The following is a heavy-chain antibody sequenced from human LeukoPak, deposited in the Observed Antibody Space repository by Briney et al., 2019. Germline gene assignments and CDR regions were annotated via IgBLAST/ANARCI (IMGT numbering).Heavy chain of an antibody. V-gene: IGHV3-23*01. D-gene: IGHD2-2*01. CDR2: ISGSGGST. Sequence: GGSLRLSCAASGFTFSSYAMSWVRQAPGKGLEWVSAISGSGGSTYYADSVKGRFTISRDNSKNTLYLQMNSLRAEDTAVYYCARTVDCSSTSCYEFDYWGQGTLVTVSS. CDR3: ARTVDCSSTSCYEFDY. CDR1: GFTFSSYA. J-gene: IGHJ4*02.